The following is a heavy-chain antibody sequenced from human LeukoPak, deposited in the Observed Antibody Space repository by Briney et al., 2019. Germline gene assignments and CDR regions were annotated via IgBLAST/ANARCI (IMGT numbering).Heavy chain of an antibody. CDR3: ARGTAMAKDAFGI. V-gene: IGHV4-59*01. CDR2: IYYSGST. D-gene: IGHD5-18*01. CDR1: GGSISSYY. Sequence: SETLSLTCTVSGGSISSYYWSWIRQPPGKGLEWIGYIYYSGSTNYNPSLKSRVTISVDTSKNQFSLKLSSVTAADTAVYYCARGTAMAKDAFGIGGQGTMVTVSS. J-gene: IGHJ3*02.